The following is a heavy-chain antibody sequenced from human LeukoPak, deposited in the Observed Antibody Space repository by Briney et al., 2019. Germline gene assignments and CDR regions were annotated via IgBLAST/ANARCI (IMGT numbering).Heavy chain of an antibody. V-gene: IGHV1-69*13. CDR1: GGTFSSYA. CDR2: IIPIFGTA. D-gene: IGHD3-10*01. J-gene: IGHJ4*02. Sequence: SVKVSCKASGGTFSSYAISWVRQAPGQGLEWMGGIIPIFGTANYAQKFQGRVTITADESTSTAYMELSSLRSEDPAVYYCARGGAAVRYLNYYGSGSYYYFDYWGQGTLVTVSS. CDR3: ARGGAAVRYLNYYGSGSYYYFDY.